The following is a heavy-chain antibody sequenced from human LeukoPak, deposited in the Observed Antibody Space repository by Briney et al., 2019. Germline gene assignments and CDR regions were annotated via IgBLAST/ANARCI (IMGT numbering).Heavy chain of an antibody. V-gene: IGHV3-23*01. J-gene: IGHJ4*02. Sequence: PGGSLRLSCAASGFTFSSYAMSWVRQAPGKGLEWVSAISGSGGSTYYADPVKGRFTISRDNSKNTLDLHMNSLRAEDTAVYYCAKDLRVAVGRGYFDYWGQGTLVTVSS. D-gene: IGHD6-19*01. CDR1: GFTFSSYA. CDR2: ISGSGGST. CDR3: AKDLRVAVGRGYFDY.